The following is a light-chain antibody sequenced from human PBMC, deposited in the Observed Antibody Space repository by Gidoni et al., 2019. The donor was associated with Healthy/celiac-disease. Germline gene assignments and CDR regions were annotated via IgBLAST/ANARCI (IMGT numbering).Light chain of an antibody. J-gene: IGLJ2*01. CDR2: GKN. CDR3: NSRDSSGNHPV. V-gene: IGLV3-19*01. Sequence: SSELTQDPAVSVALGQTVRITCQGDSLRSDYASWYQQKTGQAPVLVIYGKNNRPSGIPDRFSGSSSGNTASLTITWAQAEDEADYSCNSRDSSGNHPVFGGGTKLTVL. CDR1: SLRSDY.